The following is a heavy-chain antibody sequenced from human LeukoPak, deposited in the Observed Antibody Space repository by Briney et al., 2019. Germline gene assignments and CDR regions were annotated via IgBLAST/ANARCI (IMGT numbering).Heavy chain of an antibody. V-gene: IGHV4-39*01. J-gene: IGHJ4*02. CDR3: ARHEEENGYNAKTIDY. D-gene: IGHD5-24*01. Sequence: SETLSLTCTVSGGSISRSNNYWGWVRQPPGKGLEWIGSIHYSGTTYYNPSLRSRVTISVDTSKNQFSLKLSSMTAADTAVYYCARHEEENGYNAKTIDYWGQGTLVTVSS. CDR1: GGSISRSNNY. CDR2: IHYSGTT.